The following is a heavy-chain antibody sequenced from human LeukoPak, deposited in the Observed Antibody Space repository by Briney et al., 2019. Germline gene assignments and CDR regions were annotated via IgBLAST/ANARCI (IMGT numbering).Heavy chain of an antibody. V-gene: IGHV4-38-2*01. CDR3: ARRGEYSSSFMTFDY. Sequence: SETLSLTCAVSGYSISSGYYWGWLRQPPGKGLEWIANIYHSGSTSYNSSLESRATISVDTSKNQFSLKLSSVTAADTAVYYCARRGEYSSSFMTFDYWGQGILVTVSS. CDR1: GYSISSGYY. J-gene: IGHJ4*02. CDR2: IYHSGST. D-gene: IGHD6-6*01.